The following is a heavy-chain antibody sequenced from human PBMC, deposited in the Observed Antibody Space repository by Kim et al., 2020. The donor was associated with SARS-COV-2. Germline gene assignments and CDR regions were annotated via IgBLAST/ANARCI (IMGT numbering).Heavy chain of an antibody. CDR3: AGAVSRLRIAAWFDP. D-gene: IGHD6-6*01. V-gene: IGHV3-30*07. J-gene: IGHJ5*02. Sequence: EKGRFTNSRDNSKNTLYLEMNSLGAEDTAVYYCAGAVSRLRIAAWFDPWGQGTLVTVSS.